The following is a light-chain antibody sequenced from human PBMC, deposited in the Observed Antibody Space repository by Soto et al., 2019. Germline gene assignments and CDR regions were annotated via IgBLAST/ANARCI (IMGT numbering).Light chain of an antibody. Sequence: EIVMAQSPATLSVSPGERVTLSCRASQSINNNLAWYQQKPGQAPRLLIYGASSRATGIPDRFSGSGSGTDFTLTISRLEPEDFAVYYCQQYGSSPRTFGQGTKVDI. CDR3: QQYGSSPRT. CDR1: QSINNN. CDR2: GAS. V-gene: IGKV3-20*01. J-gene: IGKJ1*01.